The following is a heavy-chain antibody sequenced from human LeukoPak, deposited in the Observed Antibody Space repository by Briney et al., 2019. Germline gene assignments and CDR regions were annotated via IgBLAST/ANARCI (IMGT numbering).Heavy chain of an antibody. D-gene: IGHD5-12*01. CDR3: ARPVDIVATTISYYFDY. CDR2: IIPILGIA. J-gene: IGHJ4*02. V-gene: IGHV1-69*04. Sequence: SVKVSCKASGGTFSSYAISWVRQAPGQGLEWMGRIIPILGIANYAQKFQGRVTMTRDTSTSTVYMELSSLRSEDTAVYYCARPVDIVATTISYYFDYWGQGTLVTVSS. CDR1: GGTFSSYA.